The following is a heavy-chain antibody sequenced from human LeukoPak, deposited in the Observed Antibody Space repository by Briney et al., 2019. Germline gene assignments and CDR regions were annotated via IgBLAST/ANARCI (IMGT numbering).Heavy chain of an antibody. CDR2: ISSSSTI. CDR1: GFTFSSYS. CDR3: ARDSGITIFRTWYFDL. D-gene: IGHD3-3*01. Sequence: GGSLRLSCAASGFTFSSYSMNWVRQAPGKGLEWLSYISSSSTIYYADSVKGRFTISRDNAKNSLYLQMNSLRAEDTAVYYCARDSGITIFRTWYFDLWGRGTLVTVSS. V-gene: IGHV3-48*04. J-gene: IGHJ2*01.